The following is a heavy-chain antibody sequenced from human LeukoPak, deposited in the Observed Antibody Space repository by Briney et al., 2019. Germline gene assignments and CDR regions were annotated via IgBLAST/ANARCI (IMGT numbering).Heavy chain of an antibody. CDR1: GFTFSRYG. CDR3: ARYVGGQPPYYLDY. J-gene: IGHJ4*02. Sequence: QPGGSLRLSCAASGFTFSRYGIHWVRQAPGKGLEWVSFIRYDGNNRYYADSMKGRLTISRDNSKNSLYLQMNSLRAEDTAVYYCARYVGGQPPYYLDYWGQGTVVTVSS. D-gene: IGHD2-15*01. V-gene: IGHV3-30*02. CDR2: IRYDGNNR.